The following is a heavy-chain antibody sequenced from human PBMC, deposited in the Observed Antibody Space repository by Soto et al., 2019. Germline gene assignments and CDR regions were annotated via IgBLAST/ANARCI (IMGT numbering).Heavy chain of an antibody. CDR1: GFTVSSNY. CDR3: ATYGSSGYYDRLHY. D-gene: IGHD3-22*01. CDR2: IYSGGST. V-gene: IGHV3-53*01. J-gene: IGHJ4*02. Sequence: GVSLRLSCAASGFTVSSNYMSWVRQAPGKGLEWVSVIYSGGSTYYADSVKGRFTISRDNSKNTLYLQMNSLRAEDTAVYYCATYGSSGYYDRLHYWAQGALETVST.